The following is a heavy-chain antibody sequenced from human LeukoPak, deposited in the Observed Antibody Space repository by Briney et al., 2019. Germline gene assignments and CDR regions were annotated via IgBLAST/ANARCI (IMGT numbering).Heavy chain of an antibody. Sequence: GGSLRLSCAASGFTFSNFAMTWVRQAPGKGLEWVSATGGGGRRTYYADSVKGRFTISRDNSKNTVFLQMNSLRAEDTAVYYCAKGEDLLTGHYITFDYWGQGTLVTVSP. D-gene: IGHD3-9*01. CDR3: AKGEDLLTGHYITFDY. CDR2: TGGGGRRT. CDR1: GFTFSNFA. J-gene: IGHJ4*02. V-gene: IGHV3-23*01.